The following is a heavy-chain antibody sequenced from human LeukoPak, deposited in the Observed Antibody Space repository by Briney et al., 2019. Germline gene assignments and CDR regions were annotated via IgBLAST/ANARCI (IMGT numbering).Heavy chain of an antibody. J-gene: IGHJ3*02. Sequence: GGSLRLSCAASGFSFRTFSMNWVRQAPGKGLEWVSYISGDGRNIHYVDSVKGRFTISRENGKNSLYLQMNSLGAEDTAVYYCARDLSWAFDIWGQGTMVIVSS. V-gene: IGHV3-48*01. D-gene: IGHD2/OR15-2a*01. CDR2: ISGDGRNI. CDR1: GFSFRTFS. CDR3: ARDLSWAFDI.